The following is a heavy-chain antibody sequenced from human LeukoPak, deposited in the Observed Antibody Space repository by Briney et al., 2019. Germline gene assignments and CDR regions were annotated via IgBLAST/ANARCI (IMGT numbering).Heavy chain of an antibody. Sequence: GGSLRLSCAASGFTFSSHWMHWVRQAPGKGLVWVSRINSDGSGTIYADSVKGRFTISRDNAKNTLDLQMNSLRAEDTAVYYCARGEKSWINGFHLWGQGTLVTVSS. CDR1: GFTFSSHW. CDR2: INSDGSGT. D-gene: IGHD2-8*01. CDR3: ARGEKSWINGFHL. J-gene: IGHJ5*02. V-gene: IGHV3-74*01.